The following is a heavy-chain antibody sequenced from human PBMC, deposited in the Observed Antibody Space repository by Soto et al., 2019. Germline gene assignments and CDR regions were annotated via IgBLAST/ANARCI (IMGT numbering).Heavy chain of an antibody. CDR1: GFNFSDSY. D-gene: IGHD6-13*01. CDR2: ITSSSVQT. CDR3: ASLVRQHLRPLGL. J-gene: IGHJ5*02. Sequence: QVHLVESGGGLVKPGGSLRLSCAASGFNFSDSYMTWIRQVPGKGLEWVSFITSSSVQTRYADSVKGRFTISRDNAKNSLYLQMNSLRPEDTAVYYCASLVRQHLRPLGLWGQGTLVIVSS. V-gene: IGHV3-11*06.